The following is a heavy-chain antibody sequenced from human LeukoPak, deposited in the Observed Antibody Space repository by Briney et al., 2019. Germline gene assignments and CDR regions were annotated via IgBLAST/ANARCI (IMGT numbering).Heavy chain of an antibody. CDR1: GFTFSRYW. CDR3: ARVGRVTTPRYCDY. V-gene: IGHV3-7*01. J-gene: IGHJ4*02. D-gene: IGHD4-17*01. CDR2: IEEYGRQI. Sequence: PGGSLRLSCAASGFTFSRYWMTWVRQAPGKGLEWVANIEEYGRQIYYVDSVKGRFTISRDNAKNSVYLQMNSLRDEDTAVYYCARVGRVTTPRYCDYWGQGTLVTVSS.